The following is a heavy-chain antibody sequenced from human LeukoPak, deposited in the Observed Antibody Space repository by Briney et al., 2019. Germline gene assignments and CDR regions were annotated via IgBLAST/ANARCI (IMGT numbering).Heavy chain of an antibody. D-gene: IGHD3-22*01. CDR1: GFRFSSHA. J-gene: IGHJ4*02. CDR3: ARAGSDNYYSGVNY. Sequence: GGSLRLSCAASGFRFSSHATNWVRQAPGKGLEWVSGIYGNAGSTFYADSVRGRFTISRDNSKNTLYLQMDSLRAEDTAIYYCARAGSDNYYSGVNYWGQGTLVTVSS. CDR2: IYGNAGST. V-gene: IGHV3-23*01.